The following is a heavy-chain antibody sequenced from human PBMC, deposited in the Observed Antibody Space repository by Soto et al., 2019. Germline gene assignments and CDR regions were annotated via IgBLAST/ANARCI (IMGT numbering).Heavy chain of an antibody. CDR2: ISERGDNT. J-gene: IGHJ5*02. V-gene: IGHV3-23*01. CDR1: GFSFSSSA. D-gene: IGHD5-18*01. CDR3: AKGGYTYGLDP. Sequence: EVQLLESGGGSAQPGGSLRLSCAASGFSFSSSAMSWVRQAPGKGLEWVSAISERGDNTFYADSVKGRFTISRENSTTALYLQMDTRRAEDTALYFCAKGGYTYGLDPWGQGTLVTVSS.